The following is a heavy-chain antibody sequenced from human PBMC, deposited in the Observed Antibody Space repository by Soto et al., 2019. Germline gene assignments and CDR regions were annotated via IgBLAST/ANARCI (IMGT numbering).Heavy chain of an antibody. J-gene: IGHJ6*02. D-gene: IGHD5-12*01. CDR1: GFTFSSYA. Sequence: GGSLRLSCAASGFTFSSYAMHWVRQAPGKGLEWVAVISYDGSNKYYADSVKGRFTISRDNSKNTLYLQMNSLRAEDTAVYYCARVLRGYSGYDLDYYYYGMDVWGQGTTVTVSS. V-gene: IGHV3-30-3*01. CDR2: ISYDGSNK. CDR3: ARVLRGYSGYDLDYYYYGMDV.